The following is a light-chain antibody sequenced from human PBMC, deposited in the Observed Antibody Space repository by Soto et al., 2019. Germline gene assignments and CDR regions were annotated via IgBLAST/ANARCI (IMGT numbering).Light chain of an antibody. V-gene: IGKV3-20*01. Sequence: EIVLTQSPGTLSLSPGERATLSCRATESVVSSYLAWYQLKPGLAPRLLIYDASSRATGIPDRFSGSGSGTDFTLTISRLEPEDFAVYYCQQYGSIPWTFGQGTKVEIK. CDR2: DAS. J-gene: IGKJ1*01. CDR1: ESVVSSY. CDR3: QQYGSIPWT.